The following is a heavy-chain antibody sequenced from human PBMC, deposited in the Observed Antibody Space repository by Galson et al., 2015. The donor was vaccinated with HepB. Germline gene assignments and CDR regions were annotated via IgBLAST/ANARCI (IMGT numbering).Heavy chain of an antibody. D-gene: IGHD3-22*01. Sequence: PALVKPTQPLTLTCTFSGFTLDKNHMGVGWIRQPPGKALEWLALIYWNDDKRYSPSLKSRLTITKDIFKNQVVLRMTNMDPVDTATYYCAHRPYYDPGDNDAFDIWGQGTMVTVSS. J-gene: IGHJ3*02. CDR1: GFTLDKNHMG. CDR3: AHRPYYDPGDNDAFDI. V-gene: IGHV2-5*01. CDR2: IYWNDDK.